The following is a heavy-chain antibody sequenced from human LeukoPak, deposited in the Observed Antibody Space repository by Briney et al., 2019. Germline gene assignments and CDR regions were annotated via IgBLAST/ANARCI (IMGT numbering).Heavy chain of an antibody. D-gene: IGHD3-10*02. CDR3: AELGITMIGGV. CDR2: ISSSGSTI. V-gene: IGHV3-48*03. CDR1: GFTFSSYE. Sequence: AGGSLRLSCAASGFTFSSYEMNWVRQAPGKGLEWVSYISSSGSTIYYADSVKGRFTVSRDNAKNSLSLQMNSLRAEDTAVYYCAELGITMIGGVWGKGTTVTISS. J-gene: IGHJ6*04.